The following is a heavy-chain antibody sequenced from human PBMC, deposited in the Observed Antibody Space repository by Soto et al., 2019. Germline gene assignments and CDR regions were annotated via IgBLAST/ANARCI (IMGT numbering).Heavy chain of an antibody. J-gene: IGHJ5*02. CDR3: ARDHGSYTPANWFDP. V-gene: IGHV4-31*03. D-gene: IGHD1-26*01. CDR1: GGSISSGGYY. Sequence: QVQLQESGPGLVKPSQTLSLTCTVSGGSISSGGYYWSWIRQHPGKGLEWIGYIYYSGSTYYNPSIKSRVTISVDTSKNQFSLKLSSVTAADTAVYYCARDHGSYTPANWFDPWGQGTLVTVSS. CDR2: IYYSGST.